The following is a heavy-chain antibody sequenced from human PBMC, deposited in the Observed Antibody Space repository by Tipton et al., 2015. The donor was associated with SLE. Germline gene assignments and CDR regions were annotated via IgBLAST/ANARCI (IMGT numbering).Heavy chain of an antibody. CDR1: GGSVSSGSYY. Sequence: TLSLTCTVSGGSVSSGSYYWSWIRQPPGKGLEWIGEINHSGSTNYNPSLKSRVTISVDTSKNQFSLKLSSVTAADTAVYYCARGSHVLLDYWGQGTLVTVSS. J-gene: IGHJ4*02. V-gene: IGHV4-61*01. CDR3: ARGSHVLLDY. CDR2: INHSGST. D-gene: IGHD3-10*01.